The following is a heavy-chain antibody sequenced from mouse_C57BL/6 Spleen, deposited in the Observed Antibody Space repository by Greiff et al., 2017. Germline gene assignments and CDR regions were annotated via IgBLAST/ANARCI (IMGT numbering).Heavy chain of an antibody. D-gene: IGHD1-1*01. CDR1: GYSFTDYN. V-gene: IGHV1-39*01. Sequence: VHVKQSGPELVKPGASVKISCKASGYSFTDYNMNWVKQSNGKSLEWIGVINPNYGTTSYNQKFKGKATLTVDQSSSTAYMQLNSLTSEDSAVYYCASGDYYGSSYLYYFDYWGQGTTLTVSS. J-gene: IGHJ2*01. CDR3: ASGDYYGSSYLYYFDY. CDR2: INPNYGTT.